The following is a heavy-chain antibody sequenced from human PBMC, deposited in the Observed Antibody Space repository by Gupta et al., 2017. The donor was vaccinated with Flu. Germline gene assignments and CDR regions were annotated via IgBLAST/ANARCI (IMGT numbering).Heavy chain of an antibody. Sequence: EVQLVESGGGLVQPGRSLILSCAASGFTFDDYAMHWVRQAPGKGLEWVSGISWNSGSIGYADSVKGRFTISRDNAKNSLYLQMNSLRAEDTALYYCAKVGSTDEYGMDVWGQGTTVTVSS. CDR2: ISWNSGSI. CDR3: AKVGSTDEYGMDV. D-gene: IGHD2-2*01. J-gene: IGHJ6*02. V-gene: IGHV3-9*01. CDR1: GFTFDDYA.